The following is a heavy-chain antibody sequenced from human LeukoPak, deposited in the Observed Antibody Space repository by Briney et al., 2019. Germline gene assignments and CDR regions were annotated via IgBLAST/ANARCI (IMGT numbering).Heavy chain of an antibody. CDR3: AREQTGCGGDCSDY. D-gene: IGHD2-21*01. Sequence: GGSLRLSCAASGFAFSSYEMNWVRQAPGMGLEWVSYIDGSGGSRHYADSVKGRFTISRDNAENSLYLQMKSLRAEDTALYYCAREQTGCGGDCSDYWGQGILVTVSS. V-gene: IGHV3-48*03. CDR1: GFAFSSYE. J-gene: IGHJ4*02. CDR2: IDGSGGSR.